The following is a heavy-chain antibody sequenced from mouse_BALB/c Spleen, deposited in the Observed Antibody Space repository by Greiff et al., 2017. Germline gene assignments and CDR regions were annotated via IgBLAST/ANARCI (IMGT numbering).Heavy chain of an antibody. D-gene: IGHD2-1*01. J-gene: IGHJ3*01. CDR3: ARDEGNHFAY. Sequence: QVQLKESGAELVRPGVSVKISCKGSGYTFTDYAMHWVKQSHAKSLEWIGVISTYYGDASYNQKFKGKATMTVDKSSSTAYMELARLTSEDSAIYYCARDEGNHFAYWGQGTLVTVSA. V-gene: IGHV1S137*01. CDR2: ISTYYGDA. CDR1: GYTFTDYA.